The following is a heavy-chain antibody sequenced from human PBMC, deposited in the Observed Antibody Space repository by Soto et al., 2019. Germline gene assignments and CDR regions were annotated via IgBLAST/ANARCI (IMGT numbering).Heavy chain of an antibody. V-gene: IGHV3-11*01. CDR1: GFTFSDYY. CDR2: IGLSGSTI. D-gene: IGHD6-19*01. J-gene: IGHJ4*02. CDR3: AKEGSGWYFDY. Sequence: LSLTCAASGFTFSDYYMSWIRQAPGKGLEWVSYIGLSGSTIYYADSVRGRFTISRDNAKNSLYLQMNSLRAEDTAVYYCAKEGSGWYFDYWGQGTLVTVSS.